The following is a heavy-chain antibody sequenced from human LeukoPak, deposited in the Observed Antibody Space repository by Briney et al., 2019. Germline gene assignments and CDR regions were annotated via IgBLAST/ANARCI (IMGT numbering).Heavy chain of an antibody. J-gene: IGHJ6*02. CDR1: GFTFSSYG. CDR3: AKDRIHGYSYYGMDV. Sequence: PGESLGLSCAASGFTFSSYGMHWVRQAPGKGLEWVAVITYDGSNKYYADSVKGRFTISRDNSKNTLYLQMNSLRAEDTAVYYCAKDRIHGYSYYGMDVWGQGTTVTVSS. CDR2: ITYDGSNK. D-gene: IGHD6-13*01. V-gene: IGHV3-30*18.